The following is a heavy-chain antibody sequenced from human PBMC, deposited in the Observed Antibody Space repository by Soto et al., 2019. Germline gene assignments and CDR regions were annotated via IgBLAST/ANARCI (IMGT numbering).Heavy chain of an antibody. CDR2: ISSTTNYI. CDR1: GFTFSGYS. CDR3: ARESEDLTSNFDY. Sequence: GGSLRLSCAASGFTFSGYSMNWVRQAPGKGLEWVSSISSTTNYIYYADSMKGRFTVSRDNAKNSVYLDMNSLSAEDTAVYYCARESEDLTSNFDYWGQGTLVTVSS. V-gene: IGHV3-21*01. J-gene: IGHJ4*02.